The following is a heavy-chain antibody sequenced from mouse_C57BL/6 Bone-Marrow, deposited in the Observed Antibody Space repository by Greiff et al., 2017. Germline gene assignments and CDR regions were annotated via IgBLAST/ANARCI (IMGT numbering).Heavy chain of an antibody. CDR2: IDPSDSYT. CDR3: ANNWWFAY. V-gene: IGHV1-50*01. J-gene: IGHJ3*01. CDR1: GYTFTSYW. D-gene: IGHD4-1*01. Sequence: VQLQQPGAELVKPGASVKLSCKASGYTFTSYWMQWVKQRPGQGLEWIGEIDPSDSYTNYNQKFKGKATLTVDTSSSKAYMQLSSLTSEDSAVYYCANNWWFAYWGQGTLVTVSA.